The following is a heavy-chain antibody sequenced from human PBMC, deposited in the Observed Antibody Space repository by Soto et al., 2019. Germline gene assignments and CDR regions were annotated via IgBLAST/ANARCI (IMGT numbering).Heavy chain of an antibody. J-gene: IGHJ6*02. CDR3: AKDRAVGGTTGGMDV. Sequence: SQTLSLTCAISGDSVSSNSAGRNWIRQSPSRGLEWLGRTYYRSKWYNDYAVSVKSRMTINADTSKNQFSLQVNSVTPEDTAVYYCAKDRAVGGTTGGMDVRGQGTTVTVSS. D-gene: IGHD1-26*01. CDR1: GDSVSSNSAG. V-gene: IGHV6-1*01. CDR2: TYYRSKWYN.